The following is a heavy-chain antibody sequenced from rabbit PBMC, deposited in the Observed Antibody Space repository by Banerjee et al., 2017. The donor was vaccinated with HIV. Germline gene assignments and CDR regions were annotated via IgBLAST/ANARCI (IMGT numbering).Heavy chain of an antibody. J-gene: IGHJ4*01. V-gene: IGHV1S45*01. CDR3: ARDLAGVIGWNFNL. CDR2: IYVGSSGAT. D-gene: IGHD4-1*01. CDR1: GFSFNNKYV. Sequence: QEQLEESGGDLVKPEGSLTLTCTASGFSFNNKYVMCWVRQAPGKGLEWIACIYVGSSGATDYATWAKGRFTISKASWTTVTLQMTSLTAADTASYFCARDLAGVIGWNFNLWGPGTLVTVS.